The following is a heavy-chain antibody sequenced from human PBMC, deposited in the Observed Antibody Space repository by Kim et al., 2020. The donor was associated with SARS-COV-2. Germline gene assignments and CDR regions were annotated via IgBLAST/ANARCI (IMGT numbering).Heavy chain of an antibody. CDR3: ARAGRYFDWLRTTLHRNWFDP. D-gene: IGHD3-9*01. Sequence: ASVKVSCKASGYTFTSYDINWVRQATGQGLEWMGWMNPNSGNTGYAQKFQGRVTMTRNTSISTAYMELCSLRSEDTAVYYCARAGRYFDWLRTTLHRNWFDPWGQGTLVTVSS. CDR2: MNPNSGNT. V-gene: IGHV1-8*01. CDR1: GYTFTSYD. J-gene: IGHJ5*02.